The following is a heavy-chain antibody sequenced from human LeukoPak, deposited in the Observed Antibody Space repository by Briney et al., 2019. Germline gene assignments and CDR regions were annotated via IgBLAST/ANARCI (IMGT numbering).Heavy chain of an antibody. CDR1: GYTLTELS. J-gene: IGHJ5*02. CDR3: AITQWLERVNWFDP. V-gene: IGHV1-24*01. D-gene: IGHD6-19*01. Sequence: GASVKVSCKVSGYTLTELSMHWVRQAPGKGLEWMGGFDPEDGETIYAQKFQGRVTMTEDTSTDTAYMELSSLRSEDTAVYCCAITQWLERVNWFDPWGQGTLVTVSS. CDR2: FDPEDGET.